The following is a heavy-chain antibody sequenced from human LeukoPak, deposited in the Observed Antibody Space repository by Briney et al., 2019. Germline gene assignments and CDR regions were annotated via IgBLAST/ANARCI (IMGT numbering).Heavy chain of an antibody. Sequence: SETLSLTCAVSGGSISSGGYSWSWIRQPPGKGLEWIGYIYHSGSTYYNPSLKSRVTISVDRSKNQFSLKLSSVTAADTAVYYCARGGVRYFDWLIDYWGQGTLVTVSS. CDR3: ARGGVRYFDWLIDY. CDR2: IYHSGST. CDR1: GGSISSGGYS. J-gene: IGHJ4*02. V-gene: IGHV4-30-2*01. D-gene: IGHD3-9*01.